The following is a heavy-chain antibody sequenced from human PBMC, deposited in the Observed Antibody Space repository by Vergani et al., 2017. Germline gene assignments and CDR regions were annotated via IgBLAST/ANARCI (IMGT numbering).Heavy chain of an antibody. J-gene: IGHJ4*02. CDR3: ATFPKNYQLLSSLFDY. V-gene: IGHV1-24*01. CDR1: GYTLTELS. Sequence: QVRLVQSGAEVKKPGASVKVSCKVSGYTLTELSMHWVRQAPGKGLEWMGGFDPEDGETIYAQKFQGRVTMTEDTSTDTAYMELSSLRSEDTAVYYCATFPKNYQLLSSLFDYWGQGTLVTVSS. CDR2: FDPEDGET. D-gene: IGHD2-2*01.